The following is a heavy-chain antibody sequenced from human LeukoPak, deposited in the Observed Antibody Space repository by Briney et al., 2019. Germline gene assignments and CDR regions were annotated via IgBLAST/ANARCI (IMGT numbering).Heavy chain of an antibody. V-gene: IGHV3-21*01. J-gene: IGHJ4*02. D-gene: IGHD1-26*01. CDR1: GFTFSSYS. CDR2: ISSSSSYI. CDR3: ARAPRVGATSSDY. Sequence: GGSLSLSCAASGFTFSSYSMNWVRQAPGKGLEWVSSISSSSSYIYYADSVKGRFTISRDNAKNSLYLQMNSLRAEDTAVYYCARAPRVGATSSDYWGQGTLVTVSS.